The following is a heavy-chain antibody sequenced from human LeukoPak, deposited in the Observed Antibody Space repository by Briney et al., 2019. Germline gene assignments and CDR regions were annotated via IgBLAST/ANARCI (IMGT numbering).Heavy chain of an antibody. Sequence: ASVKVSCKASGGTFSSYAISRVRQAPGQGLEWMGGIIPIFGTANYAQKFQGRVTITADESTSTAYMELSSLRSEDTAVYYCARAQQSTRLYFDYWGQGTLVTVSS. CDR2: IIPIFGTA. V-gene: IGHV1-69*13. D-gene: IGHD6-13*01. J-gene: IGHJ4*02. CDR1: GGTFSSYA. CDR3: ARAQQSTRLYFDY.